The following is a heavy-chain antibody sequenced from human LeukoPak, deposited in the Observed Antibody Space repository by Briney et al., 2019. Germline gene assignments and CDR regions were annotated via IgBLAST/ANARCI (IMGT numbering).Heavy chain of an antibody. Sequence: PGGSLRLSCAASGFTFSSYAMHWVRQAPGKGLEWVAVISYDGSNKYYADSVKGRFTISRDNSKNTLYLQTNSLRAEDTAVYYCAREGPIVVVLAASIAAREGAHYFDYWGQGTLVTVSS. CDR3: AREGPIVVVLAASIAAREGAHYFDY. J-gene: IGHJ4*02. V-gene: IGHV3-30-3*01. CDR1: GFTFSSYA. CDR2: ISYDGSNK. D-gene: IGHD2-2*01.